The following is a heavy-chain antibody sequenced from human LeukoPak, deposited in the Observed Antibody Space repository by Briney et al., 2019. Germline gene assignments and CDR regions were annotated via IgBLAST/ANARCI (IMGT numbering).Heavy chain of an antibody. CDR1: GFTFNTYG. V-gene: IGHV3-33*01. CDR3: ARIYYDSSGYSPYDY. CDR2: IWYDGSNK. Sequence: GGSLRLSCVASGFTFNTYGMNWVRLVPGKGLEWVAVIWYDGSNKYYADSVRGRFTISRDNSKNTLYLQVNSLRGEDTAVYYCARIYYDSSGYSPYDYWGQGTLVTVSS. D-gene: IGHD3-22*01. J-gene: IGHJ4*02.